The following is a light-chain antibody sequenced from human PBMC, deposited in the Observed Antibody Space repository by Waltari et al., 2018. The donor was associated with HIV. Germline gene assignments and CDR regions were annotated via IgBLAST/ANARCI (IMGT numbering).Light chain of an antibody. J-gene: IGLJ1*01. CDR1: SANMNYK. Sequence: QPVLTQPPSASASLGASVTLTCTLSSANMNYKVHWFQQSPGKGPRFVMRVGTGGVEGSKGDGITDRYAVLGAGLNRDLTIKNIQEEDESDYYGVADHGSGSNFVYVFGTGTKVTVL. CDR3: VADHGSGSNFVYV. CDR2: VGTGGVEG. V-gene: IGLV9-49*03.